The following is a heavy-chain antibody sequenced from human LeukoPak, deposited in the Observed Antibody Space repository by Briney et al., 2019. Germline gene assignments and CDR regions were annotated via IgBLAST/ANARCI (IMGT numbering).Heavy chain of an antibody. CDR3: ARDLSPPDYGDYEGGRFDP. D-gene: IGHD4-17*01. V-gene: IGHV3-21*01. CDR1: GFTFSRYW. Sequence: GGSLRLSCVGSGFTFSRYWLNWVRQAPGKGLEWVSSISSSSSYIYYADSVKGRFTISRDNAKNSLYLQMNSLRAEDTAVYYCARDLSPPDYGDYEGGRFDPWGQGTLVTVSS. J-gene: IGHJ5*02. CDR2: ISSSSSYI.